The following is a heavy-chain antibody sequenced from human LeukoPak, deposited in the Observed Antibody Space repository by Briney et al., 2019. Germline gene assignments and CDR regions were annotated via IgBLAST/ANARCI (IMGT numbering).Heavy chain of an antibody. CDR1: GFTFSSYA. CDR2: ISGSGGST. CDR3: AKRPKPSRAELWN. V-gene: IGHV3-23*01. Sequence: GGSLRLSCAASGFTFSSYALSWVRQAPGKGLEWVSAISGSGGSTYYADSVKGRFTISRDNSKNTLYLQMNSLRAEDTAVYYCAKRPKPSRAELWNWGQGTLVTVSS. D-gene: IGHD5-18*01. J-gene: IGHJ1*01.